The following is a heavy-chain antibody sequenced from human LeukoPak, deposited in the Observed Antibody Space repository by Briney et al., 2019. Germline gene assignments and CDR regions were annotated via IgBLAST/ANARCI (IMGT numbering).Heavy chain of an antibody. CDR2: IIPIFGTA. Sequence: ASVKVSCKASGGTFSSYAISWVRQAPGQGLEWMGGIIPIFGTASYAQKFQGRVTITTDESTSTAYMELSSLRSEDTAVYYCARGPQSRYYYYMDVWGKGTTVTVSS. J-gene: IGHJ6*03. CDR1: GGTFSSYA. V-gene: IGHV1-69*05. CDR3: ARGPQSRYYYYMDV.